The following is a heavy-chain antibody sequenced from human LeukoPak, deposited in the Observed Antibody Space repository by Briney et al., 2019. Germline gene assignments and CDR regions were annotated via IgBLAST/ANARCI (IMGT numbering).Heavy chain of an antibody. Sequence: GGSLRLSCAASGFTVSSNYMSWVRQAPGKGLEWVSVIYSGGSTYYADSVKGRFTISRDNSKNTLYLQMNSLRAEDTAVYYCARRGYDILTGYYAFDIWGQGTMVTVSS. D-gene: IGHD3-9*01. CDR3: ARRGYDILTGYYAFDI. V-gene: IGHV3-53*01. J-gene: IGHJ3*02. CDR2: IYSGGST. CDR1: GFTVSSNY.